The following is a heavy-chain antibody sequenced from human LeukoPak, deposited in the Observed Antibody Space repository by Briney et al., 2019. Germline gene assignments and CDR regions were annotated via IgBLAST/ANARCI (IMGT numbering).Heavy chain of an antibody. Sequence: PGGSLRLSCSDSGFTFSSYGMTWVRPAPGKGLEWVSTISGASGTTYHADSVKGRFTISRENSKNTLCLQMNSLRAADTAVYYCARIVRQGSQNYYNGMDVWGQGTTVTVSS. J-gene: IGHJ6*02. CDR3: ARIVRQGSQNYYNGMDV. CDR2: ISGASGTT. D-gene: IGHD3-22*01. V-gene: IGHV3-23*01. CDR1: GFTFSSYG.